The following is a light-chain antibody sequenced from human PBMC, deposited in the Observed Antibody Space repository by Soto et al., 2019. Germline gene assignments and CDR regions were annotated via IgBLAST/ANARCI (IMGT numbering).Light chain of an antibody. V-gene: IGKV3-15*01. Sequence: EIVMTQSPATLSVSPGERATLSCRASQSVSSNLAWYQQKPGQAPRLLIYGASTRATGIPARFSGSGSETVFTLTISSLQSEDFAVYYCQQYNNWPSGFTFGPATKVDIK. CDR1: QSVSSN. CDR3: QQYNNWPSGFT. J-gene: IGKJ3*01. CDR2: GAS.